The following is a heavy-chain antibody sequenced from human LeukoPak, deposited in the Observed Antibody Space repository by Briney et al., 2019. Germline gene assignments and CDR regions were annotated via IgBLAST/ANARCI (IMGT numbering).Heavy chain of an antibody. V-gene: IGHV3-7*01. CDR3: AKTTVTTRGAHPYFDY. D-gene: IGHD4-17*01. CDR2: INQDGSEK. J-gene: IGHJ4*02. Sequence: GGSLRLSCAASGFTFSSYLMSWVRQAPGMGLEWVAHINQDGSEKYYVDSVKGRFTISRDNAKNSLYLQMNSLRAEDTAVYYCAKTTVTTRGAHPYFDYWGQGTLVTVSS. CDR1: GFTFSSYL.